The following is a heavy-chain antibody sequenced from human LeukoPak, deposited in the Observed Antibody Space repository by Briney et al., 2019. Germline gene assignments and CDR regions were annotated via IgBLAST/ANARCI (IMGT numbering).Heavy chain of an antibody. J-gene: IGHJ6*02. CDR2: ISGSGGST. V-gene: IGHV3-23*01. D-gene: IGHD4-11*01. CDR3: ASVLTTVTTGYYYGMDV. Sequence: PGGSLRLSCAASGFTFSGYAMSWVRQAPGKGLEWVSAISGSGGSTYYADSVKGRFTISRDNSKNTLYLQMNSLRAEDTAVYYCASVLTTVTTGYYYGMDVWGQGTTVTVSS. CDR1: GFTFSGYA.